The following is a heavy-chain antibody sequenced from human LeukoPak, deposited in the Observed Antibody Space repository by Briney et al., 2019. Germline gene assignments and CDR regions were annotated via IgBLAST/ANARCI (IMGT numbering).Heavy chain of an antibody. V-gene: IGHV4-59*01. D-gene: IGHD6-13*01. J-gene: IGHJ6*03. CDR3: ARDSVYSSSWSHYYYMDV. Sequence: SETLSLTCTVSGGSISSYYWSWIRQPPGKGLEWIGYIYYSGSTNYNPSLKSRVTISVDTSKNQFSLKLSSVTAADTAVYYCARDSVYSSSWSHYYYMDVWGKGTTVTVSS. CDR2: IYYSGST. CDR1: GGSISSYY.